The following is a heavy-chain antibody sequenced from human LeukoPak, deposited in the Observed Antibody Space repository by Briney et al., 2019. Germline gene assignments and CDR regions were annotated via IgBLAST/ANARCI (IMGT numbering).Heavy chain of an antibody. CDR1: GFTFSSSG. D-gene: IGHD5-24*01. V-gene: IGHV3-30*18. CDR2: ISYDGFSK. J-gene: IGHJ3*02. Sequence: GRSLRLSCAASGFTFSSSGIHWVRQAPGKGLEWVAVISYDGFSKYYADSVKGRFTISRDNSKNTLYLQMNSLRADDTAVYYCAKDRRRDGFTFAFDIWGQGTMVTVSS. CDR3: AKDRRRDGFTFAFDI.